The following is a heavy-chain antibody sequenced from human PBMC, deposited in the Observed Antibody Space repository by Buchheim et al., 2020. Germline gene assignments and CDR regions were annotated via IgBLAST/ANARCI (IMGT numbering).Heavy chain of an antibody. CDR3: VREKDGRFFDY. V-gene: IGHV3-7*03. J-gene: IGHJ4*02. D-gene: IGHD3-3*01. Sequence: EVQLVDSGGGLVQPGGSLRLSCAASGFAFSSHWMSWVRQAPGKGLEWVANINQGGGERYYVDSVKGRFTISRDDAKNSLYLQMDSLRAEDTAVYYCVREKDGRFFDYWGQGTL. CDR2: INQGGGER. CDR1: GFAFSSHW.